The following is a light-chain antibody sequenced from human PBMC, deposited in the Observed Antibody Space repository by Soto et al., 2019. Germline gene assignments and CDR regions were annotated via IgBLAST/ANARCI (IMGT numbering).Light chain of an antibody. CDR1: QGIGNA. CDR3: QKYNSAPRT. CDR2: AAS. J-gene: IGKJ1*01. V-gene: IGKV1-27*01. Sequence: IQMTQSPSSLSASVGDRVTISCRASQGIGNALGWYQQKPGKVPKLLIYAASTLQSGVPSRFSGSGSGTDFTLTIGSLQPEDVATYYCQKYNSAPRTFGQGTKVDIK.